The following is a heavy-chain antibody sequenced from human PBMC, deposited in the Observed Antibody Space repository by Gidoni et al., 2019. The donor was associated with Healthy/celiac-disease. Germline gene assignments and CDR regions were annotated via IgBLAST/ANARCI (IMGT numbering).Heavy chain of an antibody. CDR3: AKDMGFGELLAPFDY. Sequence: EVQLVESGGGLVQPGRSLRLSCAASGFTFDAYAMHWVRQAPGKGLEWVSGISWNSGSIGYADSVKGRFTISRDNAKNSLYLQMNSLRAEDTALYYCAKDMGFGELLAPFDYWGQGTLVTVSS. D-gene: IGHD3-10*01. J-gene: IGHJ4*02. CDR2: ISWNSGSI. CDR1: GFTFDAYA. V-gene: IGHV3-9*01.